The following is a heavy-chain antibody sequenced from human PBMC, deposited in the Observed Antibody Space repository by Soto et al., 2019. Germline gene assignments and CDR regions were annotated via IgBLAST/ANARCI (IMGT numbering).Heavy chain of an antibody. Sequence: VGSLRLSCAASGFIVSSNYMSWVRQAPGKALEWVSVIYGAGSTFYADSVRGRFTISRDNSKNTLYLQMSSLRAEDTAVYYCARGEDYGDYFDYWGQGTLVTVSS. V-gene: IGHV3-53*01. J-gene: IGHJ4*02. CDR3: ARGEDYGDYFDY. CDR2: IYGAGST. CDR1: GFIVSSNY. D-gene: IGHD4-17*01.